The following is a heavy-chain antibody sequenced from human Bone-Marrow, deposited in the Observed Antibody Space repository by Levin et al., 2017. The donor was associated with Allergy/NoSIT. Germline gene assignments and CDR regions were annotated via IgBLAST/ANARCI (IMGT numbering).Heavy chain of an antibody. Sequence: SLKISCAASGFTFDDYAMHWVRQAPGKGLEWVSGISWNSGSIGYADSVKGRFTISRDNAKNSLYLQMNSLRAEDTALYYCAKSTYSSGWYYDAFDIWGQGTMVTVSS. J-gene: IGHJ3*02. CDR3: AKSTYSSGWYYDAFDI. V-gene: IGHV3-9*01. CDR2: ISWNSGSI. D-gene: IGHD6-19*01. CDR1: GFTFDDYA.